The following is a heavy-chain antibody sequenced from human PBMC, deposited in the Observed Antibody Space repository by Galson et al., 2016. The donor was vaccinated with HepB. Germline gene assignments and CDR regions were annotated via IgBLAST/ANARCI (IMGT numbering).Heavy chain of an antibody. Sequence: ETLSLTCSVSGGSLSSRSFYWGWVRQPAGKGLGWIGNVHYSGPTFYNASLRSRVTIAVDTPKNQFSLRLTSVTAADTAVYYCARTMATRTQYFEYWGQGILVIVSS. V-gene: IGHV4-39*01. D-gene: IGHD5-24*01. CDR3: ARTMATRTQYFEY. CDR2: VHYSGPT. J-gene: IGHJ4*02. CDR1: GGSLSSRSFY.